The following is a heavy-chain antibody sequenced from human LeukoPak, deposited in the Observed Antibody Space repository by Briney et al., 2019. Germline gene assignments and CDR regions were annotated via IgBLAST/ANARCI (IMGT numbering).Heavy chain of an antibody. V-gene: IGHV3-30*03. CDR2: ISYDGRHK. CDR3: ARVPSIAAVGIRLDY. Sequence: GGSLRLSCVASGFTFSNYGMHWVRQAPGKGLEWVAVISYDGRHKYYADSVKGRFTTSRDNSKNTLYLQMNSLRAEDTAMYYCARVPSIAAVGIRLDYWGQGTLVTVSS. D-gene: IGHD6-13*01. CDR1: GFTFSNYG. J-gene: IGHJ4*02.